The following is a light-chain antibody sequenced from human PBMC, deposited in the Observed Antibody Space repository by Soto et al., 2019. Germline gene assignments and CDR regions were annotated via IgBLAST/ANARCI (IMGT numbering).Light chain of an antibody. J-gene: IGKJ1*01. CDR2: GAS. Sequence: ENVLTQAPGTLSLSPGERATLSCRASQTVSGSYLAWYQQKPGQAPRLLIYGASSRATGIPDRFSGSGSGTDFTLTISRLEPEDFAVYYCQQQWTFGQGTKVDIK. V-gene: IGKV3-20*01. CDR3: QQQWT. CDR1: QTVSGSY.